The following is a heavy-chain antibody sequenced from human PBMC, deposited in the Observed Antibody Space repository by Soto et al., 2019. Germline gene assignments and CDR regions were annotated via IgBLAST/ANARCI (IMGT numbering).Heavy chain of an antibody. V-gene: IGHV1-69*01. CDR2: IIPILTTA. Sequence: QVQVVQSGAEVKQPGSSVKVSCKVSGDSFRSYAISWVRQAPGQGLEWMGGIIPILTTAKYAQKFQDRGTITADQSTRTAYMEMYCLTSGDTAVYYCARKAGGGIYYLRDFWGQGTVVTACS. CDR3: ARKAGGGIYYLRDF. D-gene: IGHD2-15*01. CDR1: GDSFRSYA. J-gene: IGHJ4*02.